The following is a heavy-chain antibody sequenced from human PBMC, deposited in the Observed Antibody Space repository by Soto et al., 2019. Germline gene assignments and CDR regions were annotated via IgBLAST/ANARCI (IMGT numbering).Heavy chain of an antibody. CDR3: AKKGKSGYDGNYYGMDV. Sequence: WGSLRLSCAASGITFSSYAMSWVRQAPGKGLEWVSSISVSVGSTNYADSVKGRFIISRDNSKNTLYLQMNSLRAEDTAVYYCAKKGKSGYDGNYYGMDVWGQGTTVTVSS. V-gene: IGHV3-23*01. CDR2: ISVSVGST. CDR1: GITFSSYA. J-gene: IGHJ6*02. D-gene: IGHD5-12*01.